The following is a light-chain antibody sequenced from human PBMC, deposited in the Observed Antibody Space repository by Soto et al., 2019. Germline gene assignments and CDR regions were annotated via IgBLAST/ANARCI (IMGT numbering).Light chain of an antibody. CDR1: SNDVGGYNY. CDR3: CSYAGTYTWV. Sequence: QSALTQSRSVSGSPGQSVTISCTGTSNDVGGYNYVSWFQQHPGKAPKLMIYDVSKRPSGVPDRLSGSTSGNTASLTISGLQAEDEADYYCCSYAGTYTWVFGGGTKLTVL. V-gene: IGLV2-11*01. CDR2: DVS. J-gene: IGLJ3*02.